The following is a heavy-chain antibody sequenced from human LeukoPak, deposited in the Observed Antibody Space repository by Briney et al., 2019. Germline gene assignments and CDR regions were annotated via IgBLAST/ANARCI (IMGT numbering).Heavy chain of an antibody. CDR1: GFAVSSYY. Sequence: GGSLRLSCAASGFAVSSYYMTWVRQAPGKGLEWVSLIYSGDSTYYADSVKGRFTISRDNSKNMLYLQMNSLRAEDTAVYYCAKNGVGATWGNYFDYWGQGTLVTVSS. J-gene: IGHJ4*02. D-gene: IGHD1-26*01. CDR2: IYSGDST. V-gene: IGHV3-53*01. CDR3: AKNGVGATWGNYFDY.